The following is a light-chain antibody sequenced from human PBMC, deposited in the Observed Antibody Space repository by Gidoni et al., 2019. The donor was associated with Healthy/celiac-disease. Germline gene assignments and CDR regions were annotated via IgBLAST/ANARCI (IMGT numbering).Light chain of an antibody. V-gene: IGKV1-5*01. CDR2: DAS. CDR3: QQYNSYPET. Sequence: DIHMTQSPSTLSASVGDRVTITCRASQSIRNWLAWYQQKPGKAPKLLIYDASTLESGVPSKFSGSGPGTEFTLTISSLQPEDFAAYYCQQYNSYPETFGRGTKVEIK. J-gene: IGKJ1*01. CDR1: QSIRNW.